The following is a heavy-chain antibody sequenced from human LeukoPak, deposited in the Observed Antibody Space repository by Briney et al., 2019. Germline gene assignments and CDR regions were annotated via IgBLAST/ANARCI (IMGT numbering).Heavy chain of an antibody. CDR3: AKEIIWAFYGSAIGPFDY. Sequence: QPGGSLRLSCAASGFTFSSYAMSWVRQAPGKGLEWVSAISGSGGSTYYADSVKGRFTISRDNSKNTLYLQMNSLRAEDTAVYYCAKEIIWAFYGSAIGPFDYWGQGTLVTVSS. J-gene: IGHJ4*02. CDR2: ISGSGGST. V-gene: IGHV3-23*01. CDR1: GFTFSSYA. D-gene: IGHD4-17*01.